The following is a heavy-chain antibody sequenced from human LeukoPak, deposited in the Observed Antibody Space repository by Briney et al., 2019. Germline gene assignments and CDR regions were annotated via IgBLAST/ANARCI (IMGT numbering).Heavy chain of an antibody. Sequence: ASVKVSCTASGYTFTGYYMHWVRQAPGQGLEWMGWINPNSGGTNYAQKFQGRVTMTRDTSISTAYMELSRLRSDDTAVYYCARNRKYSSSWYGWFDPWGQGTLVTVSS. CDR2: INPNSGGT. CDR1: GYTFTGYY. J-gene: IGHJ5*02. CDR3: ARNRKYSSSWYGWFDP. V-gene: IGHV1-2*02. D-gene: IGHD6-13*01.